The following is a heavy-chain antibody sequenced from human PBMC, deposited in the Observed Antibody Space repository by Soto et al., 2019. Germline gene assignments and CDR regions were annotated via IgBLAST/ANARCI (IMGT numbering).Heavy chain of an antibody. D-gene: IGHD3-10*01. CDR1: GGSFSGYY. V-gene: IGHV4-34*01. CDR2: INHSGST. CDR3: AREPPTPYYYGSGPVRARFPFDY. J-gene: IGHJ4*02. Sequence: QVQLQQWGAGLLKPSETLSLTCAVYGGSFSGYYWSWIRQPPGKGLEWIGEINHSGSTNYNPSLKGRVTQPVDTSKNQFSLQLSSVTAADTAVYYCAREPPTPYYYGSGPVRARFPFDYWGQGTLVTVSS.